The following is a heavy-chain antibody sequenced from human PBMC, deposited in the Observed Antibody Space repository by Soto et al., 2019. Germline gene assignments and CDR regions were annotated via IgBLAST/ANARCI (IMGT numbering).Heavy chain of an antibody. J-gene: IGHJ5*02. D-gene: IGHD2-2*01. CDR2: IIPIFGTA. CDR3: ARGTCSNTSCYWFEPGNWFDP. Sequence: GASVKVSCKASGGTFSSYAISWVRQAPGQGLEWMGGIIPIFGTANYAQKFQGRVTITADESTSTAYMELSSLRSEDTAVYYCARGTCSNTSCYWFEPGNWFDPWGQGTLVTVSS. V-gene: IGHV1-69*13. CDR1: GGTFSSYA.